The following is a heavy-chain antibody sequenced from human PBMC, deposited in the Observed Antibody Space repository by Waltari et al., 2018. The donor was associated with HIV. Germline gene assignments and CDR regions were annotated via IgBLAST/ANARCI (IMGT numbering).Heavy chain of an antibody. CDR3: AKSKTYYYDSSTH. CDR1: GFTFSSYA. Sequence: QVQLVESGGGVVQPGRSLSLPCAASGFTFSSYAVHRVRQAPGKGLGWVAVISYDGSNKYYADSVKGRFTISRDNSKNTLYLQMNSLRAEDTAVYYCAKSKTYYYDSSTHWGQGTLVTVSS. CDR2: ISYDGSNK. D-gene: IGHD3-22*01. J-gene: IGHJ4*02. V-gene: IGHV3-30*18.